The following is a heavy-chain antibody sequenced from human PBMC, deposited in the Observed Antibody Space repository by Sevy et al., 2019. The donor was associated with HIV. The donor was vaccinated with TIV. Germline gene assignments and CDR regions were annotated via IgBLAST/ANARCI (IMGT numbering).Heavy chain of an antibody. CDR2: SSSATHYT. V-gene: IGHV3-21*01. J-gene: IGHJ3*01. CDR3: ARTTGGSEAAFDF. CDR1: GFIFSSYS. Sequence: GGSLRLSCADSGFIFSSYSMNWVRQAPGKGLEWVSFSSSATHYTYYADSVKGRFTVSRDYAKNSLFLQMNSLRAEDTAVYYCARTTGGSEAAFDFWGQGTMVTVSS. D-gene: IGHD1-1*01.